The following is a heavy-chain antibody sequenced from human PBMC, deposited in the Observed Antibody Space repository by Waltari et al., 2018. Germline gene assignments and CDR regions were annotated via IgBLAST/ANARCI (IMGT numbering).Heavy chain of an antibody. CDR3: AREVAAAGRWFDP. V-gene: IGHV4-34*01. J-gene: IGHJ5*02. CDR1: GGSFSGYY. D-gene: IGHD6-13*01. Sequence: QVQPQQWGAGLLKPSETLSLTCAVYGGSFSGYYWSWIRQPPGKGLEWIGEINQSGSTNSNPSLKSRVTISVDTSKNQFSLKLSSVTAADTAVYYCAREVAAAGRWFDPWGQGTLVTVSS. CDR2: INQSGST.